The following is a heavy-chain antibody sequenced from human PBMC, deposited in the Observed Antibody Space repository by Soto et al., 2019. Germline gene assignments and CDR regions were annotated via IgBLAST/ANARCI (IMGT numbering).Heavy chain of an antibody. CDR3: ANPLESGPYYYYGMDV. Sequence: QVQLVESGGGVVQPGRSLRLSCAASGFTFSSYGMHWVRQAPGKGLEWVAVISYDGSNKYYADSVKGRFTISRDNSKNTLYLQMNSLRAEDTAVYYCANPLESGPYYYYGMDVWGQGTTLTVSS. CDR2: ISYDGSNK. V-gene: IGHV3-30*18. J-gene: IGHJ6*02. CDR1: GFTFSSYG.